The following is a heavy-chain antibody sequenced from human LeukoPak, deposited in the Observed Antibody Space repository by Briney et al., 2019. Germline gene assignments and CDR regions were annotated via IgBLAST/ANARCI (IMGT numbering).Heavy chain of an antibody. D-gene: IGHD3-16*02. CDR1: GYTFTSYG. CDR3: ARDQYVWGSYLVPLDAFDI. CDR2: ISAYNGNT. Sequence: ASVKVSCKASGYTFTSYGISWVRQAPGQGLEWMGWISAYNGNTNYAQKLQGRVTMTTDTSTSTAYMELRSLRSDDTAVYYCARDQYVWGSYLVPLDAFDIWGQGTMVTVSS. J-gene: IGHJ3*02. V-gene: IGHV1-18*01.